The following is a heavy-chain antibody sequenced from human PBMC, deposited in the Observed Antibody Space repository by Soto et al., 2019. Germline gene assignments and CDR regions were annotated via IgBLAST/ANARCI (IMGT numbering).Heavy chain of an antibody. V-gene: IGHV4-39*01. CDR2: IYYSGST. D-gene: IGHD2-15*01. CDR1: GGSISSSSYY. CDR3: ARHLRYCSGGSCYSAGYNWFDP. J-gene: IGHJ5*02. Sequence: SETLSLTCTVSGGSISSSSYYWGWIRQPPGKGLEWIGSIYYSGSTYYNPSLKSRVTISVDTSKNQFSLKLSSVTAADTAVYYCARHLRYCSGGSCYSAGYNWFDPWGQGTLVTVSS.